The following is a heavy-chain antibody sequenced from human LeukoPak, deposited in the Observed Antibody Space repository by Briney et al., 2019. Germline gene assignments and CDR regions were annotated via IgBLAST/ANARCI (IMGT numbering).Heavy chain of an antibody. Sequence: GGSLRPSCAASGFIFSNYWMGWVRQAPGKRPEWVANMNKDGSEKYYADSVKGRFTISRDNARNSVYLQMNSLRVEDTAVYYCARSSYSSSSSVWGQGTMVTVSS. J-gene: IGHJ3*01. CDR3: ARSSYSSSSSV. V-gene: IGHV3-7*01. CDR1: GFIFSNYW. D-gene: IGHD6-6*01. CDR2: MNKDGSEK.